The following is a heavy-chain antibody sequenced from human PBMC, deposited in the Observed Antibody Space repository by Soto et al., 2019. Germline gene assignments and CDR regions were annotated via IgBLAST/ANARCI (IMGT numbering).Heavy chain of an antibody. D-gene: IGHD3-16*02. Sequence: EVQLVESGGGLVQPGESLRLSCAASGFTFSSFNMHWVRQAPGKGLDWVSYISASSTTVYYADSVKGRFTISRDNAKNSLYLQMNSLRDEDTAVYYCARIYRRDGNKYADYWGQGTLVTVSS. V-gene: IGHV3-48*02. CDR1: GFTFSSFN. CDR3: ARIYRRDGNKYADY. J-gene: IGHJ4*02. CDR2: ISASSTTV.